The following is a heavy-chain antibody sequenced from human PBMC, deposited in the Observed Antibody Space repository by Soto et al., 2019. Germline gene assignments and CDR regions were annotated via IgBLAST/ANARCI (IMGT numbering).Heavy chain of an antibody. D-gene: IGHD4-17*01. J-gene: IGHJ6*02. CDR1: GYTFTSYG. CDR2: ISAYNGNT. V-gene: IGHV1-18*04. CDR3: ARDAAVPTENYYYYYYGMDV. Sequence: ASVKVSCKASGYTFTSYGISWVRQAPGQGLEWMGWISAYNGNTNYAQKLQGRVTMTTDTSTSTAYMELRSLRSDDTAVYYCARDAAVPTENYYYYYYGMDVWGQGTKVTVSS.